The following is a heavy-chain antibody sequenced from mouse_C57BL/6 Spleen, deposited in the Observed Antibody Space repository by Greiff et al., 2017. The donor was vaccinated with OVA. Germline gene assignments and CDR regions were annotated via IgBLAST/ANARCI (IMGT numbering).Heavy chain of an antibody. CDR1: GYTFTDYE. V-gene: IGHV1-15*01. D-gene: IGHD1-1*01. CDR2: IDPETGGT. CDR3: TGSRVANPFDY. J-gene: IGHJ2*01. Sequence: QVHVKQSGAELVRPGASVTLSCKASGYTFTDYEMHWVKQTPVHGLEWIGAIDPETGGTAYNQKFKGKAILTADKSSSTAYMQLRSLTSEASAVYYCTGSRVANPFDYWGQGTTLTVSS.